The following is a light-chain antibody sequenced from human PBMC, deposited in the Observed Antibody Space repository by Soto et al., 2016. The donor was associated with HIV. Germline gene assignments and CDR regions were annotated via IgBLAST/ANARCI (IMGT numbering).Light chain of an antibody. V-gene: IGKV1-5*03. CDR2: KAS. CDR1: QDITTW. CDR3: QQFGNKPYT. Sequence: DIQMTQSPSTLSASVGDRVTITCRASQDITTWLAWYQQKPGKPPNLLIYKASNLQNGVPSRFSGSGSGTEFTLSFNSLQPDDFATYYCQQFGNKPYTFGQGTKLEIK. J-gene: IGKJ2*01.